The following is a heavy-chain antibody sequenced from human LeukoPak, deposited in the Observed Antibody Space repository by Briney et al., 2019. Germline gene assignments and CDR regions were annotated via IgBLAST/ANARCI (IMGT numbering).Heavy chain of an antibody. J-gene: IGHJ4*02. CDR2: ISYDGSNK. V-gene: IGHV3-30*04. Sequence: PGGSLRLSCAASGFTFSSYAMHWVRQAPGKGLEWVAVISYDGSNKYYADSVKGRFTISRDNSKNTLYLQMNSLRAEDTAVYYCAMSYDYVWGSKPFDYWGQGTLVTVSS. CDR3: AMSYDYVWGSKPFDY. D-gene: IGHD3-16*01. CDR1: GFTFSSYA.